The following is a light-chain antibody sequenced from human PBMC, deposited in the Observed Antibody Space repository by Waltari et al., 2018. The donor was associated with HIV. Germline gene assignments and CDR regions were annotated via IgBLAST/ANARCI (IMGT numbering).Light chain of an antibody. J-gene: IGKJ2*01. CDR3: MPATHWPHT. V-gene: IGKV2-30*01. CDR2: KVS. Sequence: VVMHQSTGHLAVTLGQSASLSCRSTQSLLYIDGHTYLNWFHQRPGQSPRRLFFKVSNRDSGVPPRFSASGSGTDFTLRISRVEAEDVDTYYCMPATHWPHTSGQGTKLEIQ. CDR1: QSLLYIDGHTY.